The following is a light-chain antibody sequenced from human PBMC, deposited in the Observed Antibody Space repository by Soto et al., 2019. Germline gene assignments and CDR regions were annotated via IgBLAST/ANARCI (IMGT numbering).Light chain of an antibody. V-gene: IGKV3-11*01. CDR1: QSVSVY. J-gene: IGKJ4*01. Sequence: EIVLTQSPATLSLSPGERATLSCRASQSVSVYLAWYQQKPGQAPRLLIYDASNRATGIPARFSGSGSGTDFTRTISSLEPEDFAVYYCQQRGDWPLTFGGGTKVEIK. CDR2: DAS. CDR3: QQRGDWPLT.